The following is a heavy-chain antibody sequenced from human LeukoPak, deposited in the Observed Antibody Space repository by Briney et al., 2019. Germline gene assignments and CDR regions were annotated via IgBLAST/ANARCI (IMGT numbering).Heavy chain of an antibody. J-gene: IGHJ4*02. CDR1: GGSIRSYS. V-gene: IGHV3-21*01. Sequence: ETLSVTCTVSGGSIRSYSWNWVRQAPGKGLEWVSSISSSSSYIYYADSVKGRFTISRDNAKNSLYLQMNSLRAEDTAVYYCARDSVYYCSGGSCFMPFDYGGQGTLVTVSS. CDR2: ISSSSSYI. CDR3: ARDSVYYCSGGSCFMPFDY. D-gene: IGHD2-15*01.